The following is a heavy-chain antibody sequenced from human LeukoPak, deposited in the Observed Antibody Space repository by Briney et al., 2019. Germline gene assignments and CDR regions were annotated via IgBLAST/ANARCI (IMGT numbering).Heavy chain of an antibody. CDR1: GDSVTNHY. CDR3: ARGDIVVGGYYGMDV. CDR2: IYYSGST. Sequence: PSETLSLTCIVSGDSVTNHYWSLIRQPPGKGLEWIGYIYYSGSTNYNPSLKSRVTISVDTSKNQFSLKLSSVTAADTAVYYCARGDIVVGGYYGMDVWGQGTLVTVSS. V-gene: IGHV4-59*02. J-gene: IGHJ6*02. D-gene: IGHD2-2*01.